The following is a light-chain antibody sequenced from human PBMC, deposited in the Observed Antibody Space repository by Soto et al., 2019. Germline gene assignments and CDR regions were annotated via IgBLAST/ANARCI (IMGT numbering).Light chain of an antibody. CDR2: KAS. CDR1: QSISSW. Sequence: IQLNQSPSFLSATFGDRVTITCRASQSISSWLAWYQQKPGKAPKLLIYKASSLEGGVPSKFSGSGSGTEFTLTISSLQPEDFATCYCQQSYSTPRTFGQGTNVDTK. CDR3: QQSYSTPRT. J-gene: IGKJ1*01. V-gene: IGKV1-5*03.